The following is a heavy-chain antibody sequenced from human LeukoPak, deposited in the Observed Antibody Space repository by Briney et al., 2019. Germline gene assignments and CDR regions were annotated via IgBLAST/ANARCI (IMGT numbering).Heavy chain of an antibody. CDR1: GYTFTNFG. V-gene: IGHV1-18*01. D-gene: IGHD3-22*01. J-gene: IGHJ4*02. CDR2: ISAYNGNT. Sequence: ASVKVSCKASGYTFTNFGISWVRQAPGQGLEWMGWISAYNGNTNYAQKLQGRVTMTTDTSTSTAYMELRSLRSDDTAVYYCASGSLTYYYDSSGYTDFDYWGQGTLVTVSS. CDR3: ASGSLTYYYDSSGYTDFDY.